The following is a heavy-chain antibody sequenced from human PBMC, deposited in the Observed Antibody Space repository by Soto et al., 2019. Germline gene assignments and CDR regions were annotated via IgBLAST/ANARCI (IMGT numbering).Heavy chain of an antibody. CDR3: ARDLASNSDY. CDR1: GASISSGGHS. V-gene: IGHV4-30-2*01. CDR2: IYHSGST. D-gene: IGHD4-4*01. Sequence: SETLSLTCAVSGASISSGGHSWSWVRQPPGKGLEWIGYIYHSGSTYYNPSLRSRVIISVDRSKNQFSLKLSSVTAADTAVYYCARDLASNSDYWGQGTLVTVS. J-gene: IGHJ4*02.